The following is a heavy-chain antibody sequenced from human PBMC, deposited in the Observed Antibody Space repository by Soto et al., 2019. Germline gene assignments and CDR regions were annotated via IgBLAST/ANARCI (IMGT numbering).Heavy chain of an antibody. CDR2: ST. V-gene: IGHV4-34*01. D-gene: IGHD2-21*02. CDR3: ARRAINIVVVTASSNYYYGMDV. CDR1: GGLLIGCD. Sequence: SQARRVTRSGYGGLLIGCDWSLFRLPPGKGLEWIGGSTNYNPSLKSRVTISVDTSKNQFSLKLSSVTAADTAVYYCARRAINIVVVTASSNYYYGMDVWGQGTTVTVS. J-gene: IGHJ6*02.